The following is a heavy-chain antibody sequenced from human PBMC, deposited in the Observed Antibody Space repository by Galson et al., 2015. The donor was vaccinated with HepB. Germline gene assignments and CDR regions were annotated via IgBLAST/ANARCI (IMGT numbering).Heavy chain of an antibody. V-gene: IGHV1-2*02. CDR1: GYTFTGYY. D-gene: IGHD3-22*01. Sequence: SVKVSCKASGYTFTGYYMHWVRQAPGQGLEWMGWINPNSGGTNYAQKFQGRVTMTRDTSISTAYMELSRLRSDDTAVYYCVRSRGDYDSSGYSYFDYWGQGTLVTVSS. CDR3: VRSRGDYDSSGYSYFDY. CDR2: INPNSGGT. J-gene: IGHJ4*02.